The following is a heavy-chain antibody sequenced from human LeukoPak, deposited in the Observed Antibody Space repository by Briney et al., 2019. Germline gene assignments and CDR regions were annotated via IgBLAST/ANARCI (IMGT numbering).Heavy chain of an antibody. J-gene: IGHJ4*02. CDR2: ISGSGGST. CDR1: GFTFSSYA. Sequence: GGSLRLSCAASGFTFSSYAMSWVRQAPGKGLEWVSAISGSGGSTYYADSVKGRFTISRDNSKNTLYLQMNSLRAEDTAVYYCARGGRTLIDYGDYVWGQGTLVTVSS. CDR3: ARGGRTLIDYGDYV. V-gene: IGHV3-23*01. D-gene: IGHD4-17*01.